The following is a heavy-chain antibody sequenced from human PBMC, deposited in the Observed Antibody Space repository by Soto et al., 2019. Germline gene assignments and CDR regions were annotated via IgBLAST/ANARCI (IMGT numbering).Heavy chain of an antibody. V-gene: IGHV3-74*01. D-gene: IGHD3-10*01. CDR1: GFTFSSYW. Sequence: GGSLRLSCAASGFTFSSYWMHWVRQAPGKGLVWVSRVNSDGSSTSYADSVKGRFTISRDNAKNTLYLQMNSLRAEDTAVYYCARGHRLALRSTDSNQDYYGSGSYSIDYWGQGTLVTVSS. CDR2: VNSDGSST. CDR3: ARGHRLALRSTDSNQDYYGSGSYSIDY. J-gene: IGHJ4*02.